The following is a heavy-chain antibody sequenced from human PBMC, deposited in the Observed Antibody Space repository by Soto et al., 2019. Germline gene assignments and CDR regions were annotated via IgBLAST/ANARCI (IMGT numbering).Heavy chain of an antibody. CDR2: IKQDGSAK. CDR3: SGGSGCYIHQ. V-gene: IGHV3-7*01. CDR1: GFTFSSYW. J-gene: IGHJ1*01. D-gene: IGHD6-19*01. Sequence: EVQLVESGGGLVQPGGSLRLSCAASGFTFSSYWMNWVRQAAGKGLEWVANIKQDGSAKYYVDSVKGRFTISRDNAKNSLYMQINSLSGEYMYVSYCSGGSGCYIHQWGQGSLVTVSS.